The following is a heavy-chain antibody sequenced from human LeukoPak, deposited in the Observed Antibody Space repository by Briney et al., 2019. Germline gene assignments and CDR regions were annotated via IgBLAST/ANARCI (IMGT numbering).Heavy chain of an antibody. J-gene: IGHJ4*02. V-gene: IGHV3-9*01. Sequence: GGSLRLSCAASGFTFEDYAMHWVRQAPGKGLEWVSGISWNSASIGYADSVKGRFAISRDNSKNTLYLQMNSLRAEDTAVYYCARRAGAYSHPYDYWGQGTLVTVSS. CDR3: ARRAGAYSHPYDY. D-gene: IGHD4/OR15-4a*01. CDR1: GFTFEDYA. CDR2: ISWNSASI.